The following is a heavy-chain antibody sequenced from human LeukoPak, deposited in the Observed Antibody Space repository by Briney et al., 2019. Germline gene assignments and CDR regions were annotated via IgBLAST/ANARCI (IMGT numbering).Heavy chain of an antibody. CDR2: IKNKTNGGTT. J-gene: IGHJ5*02. D-gene: IGHD1-26*01. V-gene: IGHV3-15*01. CDR3: TTTIVGVTTWFDP. CDR1: GFTFSDYY. Sequence: GGSLRLSCAASGFTFSDYYMSWIRQAPGKGLEWVGRIKNKTNGGTTDYAAPVKGRFTISRGDSKNTLYLQMNSLKTEDTAVYYCTTTIVGVTTWFDPWGQGTLVTVSS.